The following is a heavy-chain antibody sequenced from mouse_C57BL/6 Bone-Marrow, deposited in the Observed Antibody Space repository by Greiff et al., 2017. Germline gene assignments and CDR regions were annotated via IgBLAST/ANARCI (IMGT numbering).Heavy chain of an antibody. CDR2: FTMYSDAT. CDR1: YFAFMASA. D-gene: IGHD1-1*01. Sequence: QVQLQQSGAELVRPGSSVKLSCKDSYFAFMASAMHWVKQRPGHGLEWIGSFTMYSDATEYSENFQGKATLTANTSSSTAYMERSSLTSEHSAVYYCARDYGSSRVAYRGQGTLVSVSA. V-gene: IGHV1-49*01. J-gene: IGHJ3*01. CDR3: ARDYGSSRVAY.